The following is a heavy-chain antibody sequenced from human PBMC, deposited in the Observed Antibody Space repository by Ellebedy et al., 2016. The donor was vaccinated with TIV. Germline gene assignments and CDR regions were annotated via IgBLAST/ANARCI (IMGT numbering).Heavy chain of an antibody. CDR1: GFSFNSQA. CDR3: AKKAPQYCTSGSCPPDAFDI. V-gene: IGHV3-30-3*02. J-gene: IGHJ3*02. CDR2: ISNDGSKK. Sequence: GGSLRLXCAGSGFSFNSQAMHWVRQAPGKGLEWVAKISNDGSKKYHTDSVRGRFTISRDSSKNTVYLQMTSLRVEDTALYYCAKKAPQYCTSGSCPPDAFDIWGQGTMVTVSS. D-gene: IGHD2-15*01.